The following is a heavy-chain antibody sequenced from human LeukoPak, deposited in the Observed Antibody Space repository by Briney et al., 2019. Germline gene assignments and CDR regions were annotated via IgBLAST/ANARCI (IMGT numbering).Heavy chain of an antibody. CDR1: GGTFSSYA. CDR3: ARDREWLRSHGALDY. Sequence: ASVKVSCKASGGTFSSYAISWVRQAPGQGLEWMGGIIPIFGTANYAQKFQGRVTITTDESTSTAYMELSSLRSEDTAVYYCARDREWLRSHGALDYWGQGTLVTVSS. D-gene: IGHD5-12*01. CDR2: IIPIFGTA. J-gene: IGHJ4*02. V-gene: IGHV1-69*05.